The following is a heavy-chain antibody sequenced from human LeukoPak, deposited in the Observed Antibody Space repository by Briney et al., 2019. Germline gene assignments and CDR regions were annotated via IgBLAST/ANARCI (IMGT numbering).Heavy chain of an antibody. CDR3: ARGVIRYFDWSYYYYYMDV. CDR2: INHSGST. D-gene: IGHD3-9*01. J-gene: IGHJ6*03. CDR1: GGSFSGYY. V-gene: IGHV4-34*01. Sequence: SETLSLTCAVYGGSFSGYYWSWIRQPPGKGLEWIGEINHSGSTNYNPSLKSRVTISVDTSKNQFSLKLGSVTAADTAVYYCARGVIRYFDWSYYYYYMDVWGKGTTVTVSS.